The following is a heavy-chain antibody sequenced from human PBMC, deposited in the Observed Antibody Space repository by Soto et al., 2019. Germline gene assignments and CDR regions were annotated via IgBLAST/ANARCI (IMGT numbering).Heavy chain of an antibody. D-gene: IGHD2-2*01. V-gene: IGHV3-23*01. CDR1: GFKFSMFA. Sequence: GGSPRLSCAASGFKFSMFAMSWVRQAPGKGPEWVAAVSGSVDNTYYADSVKGRFTMSRDYTQKTEFLQINGLRGEDTAVYYCARSPSRDPYGMDIWGQGSTLNVSS. CDR2: VSGSVDNT. CDR3: ARSPSRDPYGMDI. J-gene: IGHJ6*02.